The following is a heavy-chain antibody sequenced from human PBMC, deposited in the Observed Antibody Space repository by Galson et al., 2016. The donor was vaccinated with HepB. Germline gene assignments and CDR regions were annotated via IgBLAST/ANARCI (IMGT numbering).Heavy chain of an antibody. D-gene: IGHD1-1*01. Sequence: ETLSLTCTVSGGSVNSGRDYWGWIRQPPGKGLEWIGSIYYTGSTYHNPSLKSRSTMSVDTSNNHFSLRLSSVTAADTAVYYCAKGFWNGFFDRFDLWGQGTLVTVSS. CDR3: AKGFWNGFFDRFDL. J-gene: IGHJ4*02. CDR2: IYYTGST. V-gene: IGHV4-39*02. CDR1: GGSVNSGRDY.